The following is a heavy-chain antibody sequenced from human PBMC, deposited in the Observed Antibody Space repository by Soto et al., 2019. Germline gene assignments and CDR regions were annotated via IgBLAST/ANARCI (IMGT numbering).Heavy chain of an antibody. Sequence: GESLKISCKGSGYSFTNYWIGWVRQMPGKGLERMGIIYPGDSDTRYSPSFQGQVTISADKSISTAYLQWSTLKPSDTAIYYCVTAAGTGLDHWSQGTLVTVS. CDR2: IYPGDSDT. CDR3: VTAAGTGLDH. CDR1: GYSFTNYW. D-gene: IGHD6-13*01. J-gene: IGHJ1*01. V-gene: IGHV5-51*01.